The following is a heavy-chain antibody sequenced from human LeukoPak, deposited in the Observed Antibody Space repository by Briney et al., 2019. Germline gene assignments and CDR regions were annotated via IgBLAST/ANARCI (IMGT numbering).Heavy chain of an antibody. J-gene: IGHJ6*02. CDR3: ARSSKTYYFSDMDV. Sequence: SGTLSLTCTVPGGSSSIRSGYSGWVRQPPGKGLGWIGSIYYTGDNIYNPSLKSRVTMSVDRSKNQLYLQLSSVTAADTAVYSCARSSKTYYFSDMDVWGQGTTVTVSS. CDR1: GGSSSIRSGY. V-gene: IGHV4-39*01. CDR2: IYYTGDN.